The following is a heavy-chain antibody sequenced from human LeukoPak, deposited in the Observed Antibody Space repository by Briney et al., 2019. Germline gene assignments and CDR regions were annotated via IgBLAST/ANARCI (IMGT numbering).Heavy chain of an antibody. J-gene: IGHJ6*03. CDR2: INPNSGGT. CDR1: GYTFTGYY. Sequence: GASVKVSCKASGYTFTGYYMHWVRQAPGQGLEWMGWINPNSGGTNYAQKFQGRVTMTRDTSISTAYMELSRLRSDDTAVYYCAIINVDTAMVTGIDYYMDVWGKGTTVTVSS. V-gene: IGHV1-2*02. D-gene: IGHD5-18*01. CDR3: AIINVDTAMVTGIDYYMDV.